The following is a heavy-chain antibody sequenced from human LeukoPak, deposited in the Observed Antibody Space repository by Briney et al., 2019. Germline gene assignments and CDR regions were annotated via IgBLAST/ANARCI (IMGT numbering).Heavy chain of an antibody. CDR2: ISSGGRTI. CDR1: GFTFSSYS. CDR3: ASVTGDY. D-gene: IGHD2-8*02. Sequence: GGSLRLSCAGSGFTFSSYSLNWVRKAPGKGLEWVSYISSGGRTIYYADSVKGRFTISRDNAKKSLYLQMNSLRAEDTAVYYCASVTGDYWGQGTLVTVSS. J-gene: IGHJ4*02. V-gene: IGHV3-48*04.